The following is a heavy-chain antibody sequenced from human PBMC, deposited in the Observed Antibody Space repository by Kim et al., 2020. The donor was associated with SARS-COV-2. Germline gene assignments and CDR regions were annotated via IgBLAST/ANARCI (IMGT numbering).Heavy chain of an antibody. V-gene: IGHV3-48*02. D-gene: IGHD3-3*01. CDR1: GFTFSSYS. CDR3: ARDLYDFWSATGFDY. Sequence: GGSLRLSCAASGFTFSSYSMNWVRQAPGKGLEWVSYISSSSSTIYYADSVKGRFTISRDNAKNSLYLQMNSLRDEDTAVYYCARDLYDFWSATGFDYWGQGTLVTVSS. J-gene: IGHJ4*02. CDR2: ISSSSSTI.